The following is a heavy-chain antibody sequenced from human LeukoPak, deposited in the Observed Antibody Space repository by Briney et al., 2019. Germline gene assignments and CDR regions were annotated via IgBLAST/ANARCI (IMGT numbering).Heavy chain of an antibody. V-gene: IGHV4-39*01. Sequence: SETLSLTCTVSGVSISSSNSYWGWIRQPPGKGLEWIGSIYYSGNTYYNASLKSQVSISIDTSKNQFSLKLSSVTAADTAVYYCARGRKSRVRWDGSGSYHQFGDPWGQGTLVTVSS. J-gene: IGHJ5*02. CDR1: GVSISSSNSY. D-gene: IGHD3-10*01. CDR3: ARGRKSRVRWDGSGSYHQFGDP. CDR2: IYYSGNT.